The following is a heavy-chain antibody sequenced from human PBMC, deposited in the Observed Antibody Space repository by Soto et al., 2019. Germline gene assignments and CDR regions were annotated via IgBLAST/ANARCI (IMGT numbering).Heavy chain of an antibody. CDR2: VNSGGGTS. CDR1: GFNILSNA. CDR3: AKTGIHYSSDS. J-gene: IGHJ4*02. Sequence: EVQLLESGGTLVQPGGSLRLSCAVSGFNILSNAMTWVRQAPGKGLEWVSTVNSGGGTSYYADSVKGRVTISTDSSQNTLYLQINSLRAEDPAVYYCAKTGIHYSSDSWGQGTLVTVSS. V-gene: IGHV3-23*01.